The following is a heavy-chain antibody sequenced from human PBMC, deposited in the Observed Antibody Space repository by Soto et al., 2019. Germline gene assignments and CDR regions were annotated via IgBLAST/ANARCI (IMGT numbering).Heavy chain of an antibody. CDR3: ARSQDYGGFFQH. J-gene: IGHJ1*01. CDR1: GGSISSGDYY. D-gene: IGHD4-17*01. CDR2: IYYSGST. Sequence: SETLSLTCAVSGGSISSGDYYWSWIRQPPGKGLEWIGYIYYSGSTYYNPSLKRRVTISVDTSKNQFSLKLSSVTAADTAVYYCARSQDYGGFFQHWGQGTLVTVSS. V-gene: IGHV4-30-4*01.